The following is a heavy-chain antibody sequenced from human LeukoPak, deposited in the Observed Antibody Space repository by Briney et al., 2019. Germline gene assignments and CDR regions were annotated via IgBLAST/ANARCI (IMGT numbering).Heavy chain of an antibody. D-gene: IGHD1-26*01. Sequence: SETLSLTCAVSDYSISSGVYWGWIRHPPGKVLEWIGSISHSGSTYYNPSLKSRVTISVDTSNNQFSLNLWSVTAADTAVYYCARDLSGGTHDYWGQGTLVTVSS. CDR2: ISHSGST. CDR1: DYSISSGVY. V-gene: IGHV4-38-2*02. J-gene: IGHJ4*02. CDR3: ARDLSGGTHDY.